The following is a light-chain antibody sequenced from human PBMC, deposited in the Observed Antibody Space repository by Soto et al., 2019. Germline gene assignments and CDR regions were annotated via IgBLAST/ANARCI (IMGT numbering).Light chain of an antibody. V-gene: IGKV3-20*01. J-gene: IGKJ1*01. CDR3: QQFGTSPT. CDR2: GTS. Sequence: EIVLTQSPGTLSLSPGERATLSCRASQSVDSFYLAWYQQKPGQPPRLLIFGTSHSVTGIPGRFSGSGSGTDFTLTIGRLEPEDFAVYYCQQFGTSPTFGQGTKVEMK. CDR1: QSVDSFY.